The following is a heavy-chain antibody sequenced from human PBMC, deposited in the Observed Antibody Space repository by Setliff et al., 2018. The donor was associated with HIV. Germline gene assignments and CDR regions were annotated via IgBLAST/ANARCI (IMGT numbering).Heavy chain of an antibody. Sequence: ALVKVSCKSSGYTFTGYYIHWVRQAPGQGLEWMGWINSNSGGTNYADSVKGRFAISRDDAKRSLFLQMNSLRGEDTAVYFCARGALLAVFDFDHWGHGTLVTVSS. D-gene: IGHD2-21*01. CDR1: GYTFTGYY. CDR2: INSNSGGT. CDR3: ARGALLAVFDFDH. V-gene: IGHV1-2*02. J-gene: IGHJ4*01.